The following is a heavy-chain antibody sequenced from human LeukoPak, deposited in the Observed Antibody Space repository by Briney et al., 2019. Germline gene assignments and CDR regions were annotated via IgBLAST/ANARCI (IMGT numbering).Heavy chain of an antibody. CDR3: AKYVSAKGSPYGLDV. J-gene: IGHJ6*02. CDR2: ISASGGST. Sequence: GGSLRLSCAASEFTFSSYAMQWVRQAPGKGLEWVSGISASGGSTYYADSVKGRFTISRDNSKNTLYLQMNSLRAEDTAIYYCAKYVSAKGSPYGLDVWGQGTTVTVSS. CDR1: EFTFSSYA. D-gene: IGHD2/OR15-2a*01. V-gene: IGHV3-23*01.